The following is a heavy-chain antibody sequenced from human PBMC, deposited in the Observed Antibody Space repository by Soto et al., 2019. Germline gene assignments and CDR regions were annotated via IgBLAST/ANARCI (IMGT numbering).Heavy chain of an antibody. CDR1: GYTLTELS. Sequence: GASVKVSCKVSGYTLTELSMHWVRQAPGKGLEWMGGFDPEDGETIYAQKFQGRVTMTEDTSTDTAYMELSSLRSEDTAVYYCATVGRWGCISTSCYEVLRYFDWPDAFDIWGQGTMVTVSS. V-gene: IGHV1-24*01. J-gene: IGHJ3*02. CDR3: ATVGRWGCISTSCYEVLRYFDWPDAFDI. D-gene: IGHD2-2*01. CDR2: FDPEDGET.